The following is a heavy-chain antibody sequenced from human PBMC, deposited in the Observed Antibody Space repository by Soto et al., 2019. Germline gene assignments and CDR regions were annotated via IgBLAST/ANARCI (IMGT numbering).Heavy chain of an antibody. Sequence: SVKVSCKASGGTFSSYTISWVRQAPGQGLEWMGRSIPILGIANYAQKFQGRVTITADKSTSTAYKELSSLRSEDRGVYYCASGSGEPAAKQSGGGFDIWGQGTMVSVSS. J-gene: IGHJ3*02. V-gene: IGHV1-69*02. CDR3: ASGSGEPAAKQSGGGFDI. CDR1: GGTFSSYT. CDR2: SIPILGIA. D-gene: IGHD2-2*01.